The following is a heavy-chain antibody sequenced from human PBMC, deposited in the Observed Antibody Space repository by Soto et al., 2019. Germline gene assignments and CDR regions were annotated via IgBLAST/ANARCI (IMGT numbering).Heavy chain of an antibody. J-gene: IGHJ6*02. V-gene: IGHV3-7*01. CDR3: ARIAASGRGWDV. CDR2: IKQDGSEE. D-gene: IGHD6-13*01. Sequence: EVQLVESGGGLVQPGGSLRLSCVDSGFTFSSYWMSWVRQAPVKGLEGVGNIKQDGSEENYVDSVKGRFTISRDNAKNAMYRQMSSLRAEDTAVYYCARIAASGRGWDVWGQGTTVVVSS. CDR1: GFTFSSYW.